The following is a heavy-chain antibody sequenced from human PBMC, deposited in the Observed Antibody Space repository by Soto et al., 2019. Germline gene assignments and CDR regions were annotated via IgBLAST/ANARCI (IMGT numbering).Heavy chain of an antibody. CDR3: AGKFDSSSWYVLSQKIGGYGMAV. Sequence: PSETLSLTCTVSGDSISTYYCSWMRQAPGRGLEWIGYSFPSGSTKYNPSLKSRATISVDTAKNQFSLKLSSVTAADTAVYYCAGKFDSSSWYVLSQKIGGYGMAVWGQGTTVTVSS. CDR2: SFPSGST. D-gene: IGHD6-13*01. J-gene: IGHJ6*02. V-gene: IGHV4-59*01. CDR1: GDSISTYY.